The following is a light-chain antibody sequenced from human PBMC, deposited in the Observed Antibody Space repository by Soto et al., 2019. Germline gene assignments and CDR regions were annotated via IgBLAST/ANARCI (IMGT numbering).Light chain of an antibody. CDR1: QDISNY. J-gene: IGKJ1*01. CDR2: SAS. V-gene: IGKV1-27*01. CDR3: QQYDNLPPTWT. Sequence: DIQMTQSPSSLSASVRERIALTCLASQDISNYLAWYQQKPGKVPKLLIYSASTLQSGVPSRFSGSGSGTDFTLTISSLQPEDIATYYCQQYDNLPPTWTFGQGTKVDIK.